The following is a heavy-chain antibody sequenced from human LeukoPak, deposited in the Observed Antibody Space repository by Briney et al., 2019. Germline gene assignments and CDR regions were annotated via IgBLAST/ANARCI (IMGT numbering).Heavy chain of an antibody. J-gene: IGHJ4*02. Sequence: GGSLRLSCAASGFAFSAQYMGWVRQAPGKGLGWVDRSTTSIGTTDYAASVRGRFTISRDDSKNSLYLQMNSLKAEDTAVYYCAREEWYSFDYWGQGALVTVSS. CDR3: AREEWYSFDY. CDR2: STTSIGTT. D-gene: IGHD1-26*01. CDR1: GFAFSAQY. V-gene: IGHV3-72*01.